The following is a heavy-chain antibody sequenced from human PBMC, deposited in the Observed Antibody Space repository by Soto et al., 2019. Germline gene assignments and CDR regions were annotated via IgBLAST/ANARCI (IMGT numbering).Heavy chain of an antibody. V-gene: IGHV3-23*01. CDR3: AKVGKYCSGGSCYPPKYFDY. CDR1: GFTFSSYA. Sequence: GGSLRLSCAASGFTFSSYAMSWVRQAPGKGLEWVSAISGSGGSTYYADSVKGRFTISRDNSKNTLYLQMNSLRAEDTAVYYCAKVGKYCSGGSCYPPKYFDYWGQGTLVTVSS. CDR2: ISGSGGST. D-gene: IGHD2-15*01. J-gene: IGHJ4*02.